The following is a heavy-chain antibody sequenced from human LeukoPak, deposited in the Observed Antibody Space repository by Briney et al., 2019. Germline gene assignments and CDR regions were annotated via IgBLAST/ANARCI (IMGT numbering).Heavy chain of an antibody. J-gene: IGHJ5*02. Sequence: ASVKVSCKASGYTFTSYGISWVRQAPGQGLEWMGWISAYNGNTNYAQKLQGRVTMTTDASTSTAYMELRSLRSDDTAVYYCARITSPYYDFWSGYYGWFDPWGQGTLVTVSS. CDR2: ISAYNGNT. D-gene: IGHD3-3*01. CDR1: GYTFTSYG. V-gene: IGHV1-18*01. CDR3: ARITSPYYDFWSGYYGWFDP.